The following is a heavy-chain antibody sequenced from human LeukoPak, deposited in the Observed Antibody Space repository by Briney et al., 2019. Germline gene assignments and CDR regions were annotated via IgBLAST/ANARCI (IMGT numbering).Heavy chain of an antibody. J-gene: IGHJ4*02. D-gene: IGHD2-8*01. CDR1: GYTFTGYY. CDR3: ARRGYCTNGVCAPFDY. CDR2: INPNSGGT. V-gene: IGHV1-2*02. Sequence: ASVKVSCKASGYTFTGYYMHWVRQAPGQGLEWMGWINPNSGGTNYAQEFQGRVTMTRDTSISTAYMELSRLRSDDTAVYYCARRGYCTNGVCAPFDYWGQGTLVTVSS.